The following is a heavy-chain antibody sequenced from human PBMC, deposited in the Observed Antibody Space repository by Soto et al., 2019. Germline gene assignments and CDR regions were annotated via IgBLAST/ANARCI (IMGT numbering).Heavy chain of an antibody. J-gene: IGHJ4*02. D-gene: IGHD2-15*01. CDR3: ASPTNPHSPHTDY. CDR2: IKQDGSEK. V-gene: IGHV3-7*03. CDR1: GFTFSSYW. Sequence: EVQLVESGGGLVQPGGSLRLSCAASGFTFSSYWMSWVRQAPGKGLEWVANIKQDGSEKYYVDSVKGRFTISRDNAKNSQYLQMNSLRAEDTAVYYCASPTNPHSPHTDYWGQGTLVTVSS.